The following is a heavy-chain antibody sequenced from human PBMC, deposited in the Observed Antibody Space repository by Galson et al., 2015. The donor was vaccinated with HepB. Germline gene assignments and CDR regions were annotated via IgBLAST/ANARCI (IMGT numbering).Heavy chain of an antibody. Sequence: SVKVSCKASGYTFTSYGISWVRQAPGQGLEWMGWISAYNGNTNYAQKLQGSVTMTTDTSTSTAYMELRSLRSDDTAVYYCARHPSTFGVVTRFDYWGQGTLVTVSS. CDR1: GYTFTSYG. D-gene: IGHD3-3*02. CDR3: ARHPSTFGVVTRFDY. CDR2: ISAYNGNT. J-gene: IGHJ4*02. V-gene: IGHV1-18*04.